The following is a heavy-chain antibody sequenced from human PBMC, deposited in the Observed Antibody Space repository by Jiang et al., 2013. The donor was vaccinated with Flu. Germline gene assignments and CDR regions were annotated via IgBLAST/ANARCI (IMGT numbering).Heavy chain of an antibody. D-gene: IGHD3-10*01. CDR1: GFTFSSYW. CDR3: ARGRREMRITMVRVFDP. Sequence: GLVQPGGSLRLSCAASGFTFSSYWMSWVRQAPGKGLEWVANIKQDGSEKYYVDSVKGRFTISRDNAKNSLYLQMNSLRAEDTAVYYCARGRREMRITMVRVFDPWGQGTLVTVSS. CDR2: IKQDGSEK. V-gene: IGHV3-7*03. J-gene: IGHJ5*02.